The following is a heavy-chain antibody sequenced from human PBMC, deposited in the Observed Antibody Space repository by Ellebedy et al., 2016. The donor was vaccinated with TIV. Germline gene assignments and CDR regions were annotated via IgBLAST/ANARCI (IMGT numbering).Heavy chain of an antibody. J-gene: IGHJ5*02. V-gene: IGHV1-2*02. CDR1: GYTFTGYY. D-gene: IGHD2-2*01. CDR3: ARDPCTSTSCPWSDP. CDR2: INPNSGGT. Sequence: ASVKVFCKASGYTFTGYYMHWVRQAPGQGLEWMGWINPNSGGTNYAQKFQGRVTMTRDTSISTAYMELSRLRSDDTAVYYCARDPCTSTSCPWSDPWGQGTLVTVSS.